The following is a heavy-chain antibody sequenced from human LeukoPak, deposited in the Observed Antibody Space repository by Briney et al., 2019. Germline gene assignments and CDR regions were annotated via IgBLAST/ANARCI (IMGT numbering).Heavy chain of an antibody. V-gene: IGHV6-1*01. J-gene: IGHJ4*02. CDR3: ARYMSSSKIFDY. CDR2: TYYRSNWYN. CDR1: GDSVSSNSVA. D-gene: IGHD6-6*01. Sequence: PSQTLSLTCAISGDSVSSNSVAWNWIRQSPSRGLEWLGRTYYRSNWYNDYAVSVKSRITINPDTSKHQYSLQLNSVTPEDTAVYFCARYMSSSKIFDYWGEGTLVSVSS.